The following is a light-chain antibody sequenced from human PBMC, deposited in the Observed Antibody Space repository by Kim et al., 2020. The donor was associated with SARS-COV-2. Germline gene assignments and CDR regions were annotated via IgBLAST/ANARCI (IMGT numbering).Light chain of an antibody. V-gene: IGKV4-1*01. CDR2: WAS. J-gene: IGKJ4*01. CDR1: QSVLYSASNYNY. CDR3: QQYYRTPLT. Sequence: DIVMTQSPDSLAVSLGERATVNCKSSQSVLYSASNYNYLAWYQQKPGQPPRLLISWASARESGVPDRFSGSGSGTDFTLTISNLQAEDVAVYYCQQYYRTPLTFGGGTKVEI.